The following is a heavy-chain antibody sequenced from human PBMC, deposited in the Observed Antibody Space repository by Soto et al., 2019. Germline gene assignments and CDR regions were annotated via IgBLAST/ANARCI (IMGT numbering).Heavy chain of an antibody. D-gene: IGHD6-19*01. CDR1: GFTFHSYE. CDR3: ARDETSSGSIAVAGIDY. Sequence: GFLGPFFSSPGFTFHSYEMKWGRRGPGKGLEWVSYISSSGSTIYYADSVKGRFTISRDNAKNSLYLQMNSLRAEDTAVYYCARDETSSGSIAVAGIDYWGQGTLVTVSS. V-gene: IGHV3-48*03. J-gene: IGHJ4*02. CDR2: ISSSGSTI.